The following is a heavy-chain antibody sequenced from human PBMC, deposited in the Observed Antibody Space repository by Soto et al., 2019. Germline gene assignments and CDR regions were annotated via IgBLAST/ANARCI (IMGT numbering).Heavy chain of an antibody. Sequence: AGGSLRLSCAASGFTFSSYAMHWVRQAPGKGLEYVSAISSNGGSTYYANSVKGRFTISRDNSKNTLYLQMGSLRAEDMAVYYCARDGNEYYDFWSGYQRPYYYYYMDVWGKGTTVTVSS. V-gene: IGHV3-64*01. CDR2: ISSNGGST. D-gene: IGHD3-3*01. CDR1: GFTFSSYA. CDR3: ARDGNEYYDFWSGYQRPYYYYYMDV. J-gene: IGHJ6*03.